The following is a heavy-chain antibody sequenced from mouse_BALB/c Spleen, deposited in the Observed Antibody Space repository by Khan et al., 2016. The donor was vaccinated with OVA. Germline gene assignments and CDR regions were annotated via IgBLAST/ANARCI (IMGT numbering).Heavy chain of an antibody. V-gene: IGHV2-6-1*01. CDR3: VRQPYDHDEIMDY. D-gene: IGHD1-1*01. J-gene: IGHJ4*01. CDR2: IWSDGSA. CDR1: GFSLTNYG. Sequence: QVQLKESGPGLVAPSQSLSITCTISGFSLTNYGVHWVRQPPGKGLEWLVVIWSDGSATYNSALKSRLSISKDNSKNQVFLKMNSLQTDDTAMYYCVRQPYDHDEIMDYWGQGTSVTVSS.